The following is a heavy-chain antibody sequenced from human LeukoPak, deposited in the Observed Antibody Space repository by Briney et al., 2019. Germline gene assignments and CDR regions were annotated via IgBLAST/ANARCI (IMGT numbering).Heavy chain of an antibody. CDR3: AGGQMFTSGGFES. D-gene: IGHD6-19*01. CDR2: IGGSVGGT. J-gene: IGHJ4*02. CDR1: GFTFSTFG. Sequence: PGGSLRLSCAASGFTFSTFGMSWVRQAPGKGLEWVSSIGGSVGGTSYVASVKGRFTISRDNSKNTLSLQMNSLRPDDTALYYCAGGQMFTSGGFESWGQGALVTVSS. V-gene: IGHV3-23*01.